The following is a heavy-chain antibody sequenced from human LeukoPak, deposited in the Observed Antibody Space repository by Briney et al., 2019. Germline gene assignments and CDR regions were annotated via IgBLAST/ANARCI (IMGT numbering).Heavy chain of an antibody. J-gene: IGHJ4*02. V-gene: IGHV3-11*04. CDR3: ARRPYSSSWYYFDY. CDR2: ISSSGSNI. Sequence: GGSLRLSCAASGLTFSDYYMSWIRQAPGKGLEWVSYISSSGSNIFYADSVKGRFTISRDNAKNSLYLQMNSLRAEDTAVYYCARRPYSSSWYYFDYWGQGTLVTVSS. D-gene: IGHD6-13*01. CDR1: GLTFSDYY.